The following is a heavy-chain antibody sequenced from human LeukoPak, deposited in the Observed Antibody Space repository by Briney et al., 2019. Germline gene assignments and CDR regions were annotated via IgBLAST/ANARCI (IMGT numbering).Heavy chain of an antibody. CDR2: FDPEDGET. J-gene: IGHJ4*02. D-gene: IGHD4-23*01. Sequence: ASVKVSCKVYGNTLTELSMHWVRQAPGKGLEWMGGFDPEDGETIYAQKFQGRVTMAEDTSTDTAYMELSSLRSEDTAVYYCATLGWGGYGGDFDYWGQGTLVTVSS. V-gene: IGHV1-24*01. CDR3: ATLGWGGYGGDFDY. CDR1: GNTLTELS.